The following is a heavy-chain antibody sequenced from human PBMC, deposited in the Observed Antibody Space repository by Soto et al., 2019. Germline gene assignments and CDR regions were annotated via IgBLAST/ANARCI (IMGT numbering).Heavy chain of an antibody. CDR3: ARDQIAAAAPDAFDI. J-gene: IGHJ3*02. D-gene: IGHD6-13*01. CDR2: ISAYNGNT. Sequence: ASVKVSCKASGYTFTSYGISCVRQAPGQGLEWMGWISAYNGNTNYAQKLQGRVTMTTDTSTSTAYMELRSLRSDDTAVYYCARDQIAAAAPDAFDIWVQGTMVTVSS. CDR1: GYTFTSYG. V-gene: IGHV1-18*01.